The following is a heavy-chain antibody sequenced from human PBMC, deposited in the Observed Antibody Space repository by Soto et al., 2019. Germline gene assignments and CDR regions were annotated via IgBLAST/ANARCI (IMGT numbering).Heavy chain of an antibody. CDR3: ARDRHNNFFDP. Sequence: QVQLQESGPGLVKPSQTLSLTCTVSGASMSSGGYYWTWIRQSPGKGLEWIGYIYYSGSTYYNPSLESRVAISLDTSRNQFSLTLHSVTAADTAIYYCARDRHNNFFDPWGQGTLVTVSS. J-gene: IGHJ5*02. V-gene: IGHV4-31*03. CDR1: GASMSSGGYY. D-gene: IGHD6-6*01. CDR2: IYYSGST.